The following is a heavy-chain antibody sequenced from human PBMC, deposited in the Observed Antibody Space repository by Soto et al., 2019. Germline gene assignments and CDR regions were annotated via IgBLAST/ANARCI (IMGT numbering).Heavy chain of an antibody. D-gene: IGHD4-17*01. J-gene: IGHJ4*02. Sequence: EVQLVESGGGLVKPGGSLRLSCAASGFTFSSYSMNWVRQAPGKGLEWVSSISSSSSYIYYADSVKGRFTISRDNAKNSLYLQMNSLRAEDTAVYYCARVPSPSPIDDYGDYWSGPMGHFDYWGQGTLVTVSS. CDR1: GFTFSSYS. CDR2: ISSSSSYI. V-gene: IGHV3-21*01. CDR3: ARVPSPSPIDDYGDYWSGPMGHFDY.